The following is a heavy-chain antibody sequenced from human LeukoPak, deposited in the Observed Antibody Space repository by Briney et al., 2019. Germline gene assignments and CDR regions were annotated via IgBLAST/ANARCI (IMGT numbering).Heavy chain of an antibody. CDR1: GGSFSGYY. V-gene: IGHV4-34*01. D-gene: IGHD3-10*01. J-gene: IGHJ6*02. Sequence: SETLSLTCAVYGGSFSGYYWSWIRQPPGKGLEWIGEINHSGGTNYNPSLKSRVTISVDTSKNQFSLKLSSVTAADTAVYYCARLDYYGSGRWRYYGMDVWGQGTTVTVSS. CDR3: ARLDYYGSGRWRYYGMDV. CDR2: INHSGGT.